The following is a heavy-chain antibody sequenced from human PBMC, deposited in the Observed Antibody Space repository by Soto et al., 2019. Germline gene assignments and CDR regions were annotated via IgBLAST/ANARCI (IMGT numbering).Heavy chain of an antibody. CDR2: IFYSGST. CDR1: GGSISNYY. Sequence: SETLSLTCTVSGGSISNYYWSWIRQPPGRGLEWIGHIFYSGSTNYNPALKSRVTISVDTSKSQFSLKLSSVTAADTAVYYCARLGGYCQAFNIWGPGALVTVSS. CDR3: ARLGGYCQAFNI. V-gene: IGHV4-59*01. J-gene: IGHJ2*01. D-gene: IGHD2-21*01.